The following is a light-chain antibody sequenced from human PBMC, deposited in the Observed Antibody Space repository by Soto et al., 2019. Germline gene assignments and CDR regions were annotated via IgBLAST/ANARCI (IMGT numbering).Light chain of an antibody. Sequence: EIVLTQSPDTLSLSPGETATLSCRASQSVSSSYLAWYQQRPGQAPRLLVYETSRRAAGNPDDISGSWSGTDFTLTISRLEPEDFVVYSCQQYGSSSWTFGQATKVEI. CDR2: ETS. J-gene: IGKJ1*01. V-gene: IGKV3-20*01. CDR1: QSVSSSY. CDR3: QQYGSSSWT.